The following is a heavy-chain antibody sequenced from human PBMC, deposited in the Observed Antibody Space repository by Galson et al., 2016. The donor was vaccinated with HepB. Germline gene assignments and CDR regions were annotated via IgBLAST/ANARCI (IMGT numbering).Heavy chain of an antibody. V-gene: IGHV4-39*01. J-gene: IGHJ4*02. CDR2: IYYSGST. Sequence: ETLSITCTVSGGSISSSSYYWGWIRQPPGKGLEWIGSIYYSGSTYYNPSLKSRVTISVDTSKNQFSLKLSSVTAADTAVYYCASMVRGVTIYYWGQGTLVTVSS. D-gene: IGHD3-10*01. CDR1: GGSISSSSYY. CDR3: ASMVRGVTIYY.